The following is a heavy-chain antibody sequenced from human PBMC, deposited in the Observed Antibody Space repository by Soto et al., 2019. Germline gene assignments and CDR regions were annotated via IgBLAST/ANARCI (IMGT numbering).Heavy chain of an antibody. Sequence: QVQLVESGGGVVQPGRSLRLSCAASGFTFSTYAMHWVRQAPGKGLEWVAVISYDGSNKYYADSVKGRFTISRDNSKNTLYLQRNSLRAEDTAVYYCARDKSPYSRGWHNRHFDYWGQGTLVTVSS. CDR2: ISYDGSNK. J-gene: IGHJ4*02. D-gene: IGHD6-19*01. CDR1: GFTFSTYA. CDR3: ARDKSPYSRGWHNRHFDY. V-gene: IGHV3-30-3*01.